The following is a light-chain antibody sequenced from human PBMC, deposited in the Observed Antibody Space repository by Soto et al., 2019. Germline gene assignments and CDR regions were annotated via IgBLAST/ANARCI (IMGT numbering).Light chain of an antibody. CDR3: QQYYSTPLT. CDR2: WAS. V-gene: IGKV4-1*01. CDR1: QSVLYSSNNKNY. Sequence: DIVMTQSPDSLAVSLGERATINCKSSQSVLYSSNNKNYLAWYQQKPGQPPKLLIYWASTRESGVPDRFSGSGSGTDFTPTTSSLQAEDVAVYYCQQYYSTPLTFGGGTKVEIK. J-gene: IGKJ4*01.